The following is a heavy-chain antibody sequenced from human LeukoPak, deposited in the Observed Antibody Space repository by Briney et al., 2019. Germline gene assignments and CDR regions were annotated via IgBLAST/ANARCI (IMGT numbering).Heavy chain of an antibody. D-gene: IGHD3-3*01. CDR3: ARVFPWRKSGP. V-gene: IGHV3-11*05. CDR2: ISSSSYT. CDR1: GFTFSDYY. J-gene: IGHJ5*02. Sequence: GGSLRLSCAASGFTFSDYYMSWIRQAPGKGLEWVSYISSSSYTNYADSVKGRFTISRDNAKNSLYLQMNSLRAEDTAVYYCARVFPWRKSGPWGQGTLVTVSS.